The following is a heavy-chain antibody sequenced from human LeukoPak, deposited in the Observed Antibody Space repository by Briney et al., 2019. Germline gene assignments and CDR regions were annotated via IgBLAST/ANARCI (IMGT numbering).Heavy chain of an antibody. CDR3: ARVRALRVYYYYGMDV. V-gene: IGHV3-21*01. CDR2: IGSSSSYI. CDR1: GVTFSSYS. Sequence: GGSLRLSCAASGVTFSSYSMNWVRQAPGKGLEWVSSIGSSSSYIYYADSVKGRFTISRDNAKNSLYLQMNSLRAEDTAVYYCARVRALRVYYYYGMDVWGQGTTVTVSS. J-gene: IGHJ6*02.